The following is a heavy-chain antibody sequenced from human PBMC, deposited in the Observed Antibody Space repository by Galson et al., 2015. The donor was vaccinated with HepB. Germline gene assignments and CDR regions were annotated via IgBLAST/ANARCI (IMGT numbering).Heavy chain of an antibody. CDR1: GYSFTSYW. V-gene: IGHV5-51*01. CDR2: IYPGDSDP. Sequence: QSGAEVKKPGESLRISCKGSGYSFTSYWIGWVRQMPGKGLEWMGIIYPGDSDPRYSPSFQGQVTISADKSISTAYLQWSSLKASDTAMYYCARMTPPGAGSYYKNFDYWGQGTLVTVSS. D-gene: IGHD3-10*01. CDR3: ARMTPPGAGSYYKNFDY. J-gene: IGHJ4*02.